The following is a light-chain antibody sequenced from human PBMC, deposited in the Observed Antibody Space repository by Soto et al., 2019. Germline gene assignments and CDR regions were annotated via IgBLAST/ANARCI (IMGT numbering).Light chain of an antibody. CDR1: SSDVGGYNS. CDR3: SSYATSDSYV. Sequence: QSALTQPASVSGSPGQSITISCTGTSSDVGGYNSVSWYQQHPGKAPKLMIYNVTSRPSGVSSRFSGSKSASTASLTIAGLQDEDEADYFCSSYATSDSYVFGTGTK. J-gene: IGLJ1*01. V-gene: IGLV2-14*01. CDR2: NVT.